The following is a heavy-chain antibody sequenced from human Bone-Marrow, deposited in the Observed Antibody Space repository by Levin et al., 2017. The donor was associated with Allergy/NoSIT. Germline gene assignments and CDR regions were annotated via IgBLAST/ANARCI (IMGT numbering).Heavy chain of an antibody. J-gene: IGHJ5*02. Sequence: PSETLSLTCAVYGGSFSGYYWSWIRQPPGKGLEWIGEINHSGSTNYNPSLKSRVTISVDTSKNQFSLKLSSVTAADTAVYYCARGTLFSQIVVVVAATRGWFDPWGQGTLVTVSS. D-gene: IGHD2-15*01. CDR2: INHSGST. CDR1: GGSFSGYY. CDR3: ARGTLFSQIVVVVAATRGWFDP. V-gene: IGHV4-34*01.